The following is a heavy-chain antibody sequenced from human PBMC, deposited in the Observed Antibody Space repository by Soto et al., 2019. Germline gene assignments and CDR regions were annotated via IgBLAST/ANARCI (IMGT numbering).Heavy chain of an antibody. V-gene: IGHV5-51*01. J-gene: IGHJ5*02. CDR1: GYSFTSYW. Sequence: GESLKISCKGSGYSFTSYWIGWVRQMPGKGLEWMGIIYPGDSDTRYSPSFQGQVTISADKSISTAYLQWSSLKASDTAMYYCARQITLLDPKPNWFDPWGKGTLVTVSS. CDR2: IYPGDSDT. CDR3: ARQITLLDPKPNWFDP. D-gene: IGHD3-16*01.